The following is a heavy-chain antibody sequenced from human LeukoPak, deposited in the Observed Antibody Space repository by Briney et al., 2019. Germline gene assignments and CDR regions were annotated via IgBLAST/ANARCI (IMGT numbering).Heavy chain of an antibody. CDR1: GFTFSRYG. CDR2: IWHDGSYE. CDR3: AKDNGGYSYGSDY. D-gene: IGHD5-18*01. J-gene: IGHJ4*02. V-gene: IGHV3-33*06. Sequence: PGGSLRLSCAASGFTFSRYGMHWVRQAPGKGLEWVAVIWHDGSYEYYADSVKGRFTISRDNSKNTLYLQMNSLRAEDTAVYYCAKDNGGYSYGSDYWGQGTLVTVSS.